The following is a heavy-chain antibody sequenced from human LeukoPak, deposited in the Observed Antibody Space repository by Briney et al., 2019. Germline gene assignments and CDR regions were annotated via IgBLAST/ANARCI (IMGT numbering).Heavy chain of an antibody. J-gene: IGHJ3*01. D-gene: IGHD4-17*01. CDR2: IYTSGST. CDR3: ARGDTTVTTSIFTFDF. Sequence: SETLSLTCTVSGDSISSYYWSWLRQLAGKGLEWIGRIYTSGSTNYNPSLRSRVSISVDKSKNQFSLKLSSVTAADTAVYYCARGDTTVTTSIFTFDFWGQGTMVTVSS. CDR1: GDSISSYY. V-gene: IGHV4-4*07.